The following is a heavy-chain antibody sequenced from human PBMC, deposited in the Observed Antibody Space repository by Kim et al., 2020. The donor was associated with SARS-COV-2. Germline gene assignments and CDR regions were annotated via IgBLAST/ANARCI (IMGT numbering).Heavy chain of an antibody. V-gene: IGHV3-74*01. Sequence: GGSLRLSCAASGFTFSSYWMHWVRQAPGKGLVWVSRINSDGSSTSYADSVKGRFTISRDNAKNTLYLQMNSLRAEDTAVYYCARDRVYYDFWSGYYGMDVWGQGTTVTVSS. J-gene: IGHJ6*02. D-gene: IGHD3-3*01. CDR1: GFTFSSYW. CDR2: INSDGSST. CDR3: ARDRVYYDFWSGYYGMDV.